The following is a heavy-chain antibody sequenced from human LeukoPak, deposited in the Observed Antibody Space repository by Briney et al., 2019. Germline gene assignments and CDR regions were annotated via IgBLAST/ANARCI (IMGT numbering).Heavy chain of an antibody. CDR1: GFTFSSYN. CDR3: ARGWSLGTFDI. D-gene: IGHD2-15*01. V-gene: IGHV3-21*01. CDR2: ISTTGTYI. J-gene: IGHJ3*02. Sequence: GGSLGLSCAASGFTFSSYNMNWVRQAPGKGLEWVSSISTTGTYIYYADSVKGRFTISRDNAKNSLYLQMNSLRAEDTALYYCARGWSLGTFDIWGQGTMVTVSS.